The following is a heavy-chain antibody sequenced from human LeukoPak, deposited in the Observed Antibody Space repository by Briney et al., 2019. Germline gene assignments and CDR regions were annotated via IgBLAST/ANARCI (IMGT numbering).Heavy chain of an antibody. V-gene: IGHV3-23*01. CDR1: GFTFSSYA. D-gene: IGHD3-9*01. CDR3: ARDLEYYDILTGYYSPYGMDV. Sequence: PGGSLRLSCAASGFTFSSYAMSWVRQAPGKGLEWVSAISGSGGSTYYADSVKGRFTISRDNSKNTLYLQMNSLRAEDTAVYYCARDLEYYDILTGYYSPYGMDVWGQGTTVTVSS. CDR2: ISGSGGST. J-gene: IGHJ6*02.